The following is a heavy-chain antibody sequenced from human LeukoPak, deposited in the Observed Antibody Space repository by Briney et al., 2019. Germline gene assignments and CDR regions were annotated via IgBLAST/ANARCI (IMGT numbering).Heavy chain of an antibody. D-gene: IGHD6-25*01. V-gene: IGHV3-23*01. CDR1: GFTFSNYG. Sequence: PGGSLRLSCVASGFTFSNYGMSWVRQAPGKGLEWVSGITGSGGSTYYADSVKGRFTISRDNSKSTLYLQMNSLRDDDTAVYYCAKKRVDDRPPLHWGQGTLVTVSS. J-gene: IGHJ4*02. CDR3: AKKRVDDRPPLH. CDR2: ITGSGGST.